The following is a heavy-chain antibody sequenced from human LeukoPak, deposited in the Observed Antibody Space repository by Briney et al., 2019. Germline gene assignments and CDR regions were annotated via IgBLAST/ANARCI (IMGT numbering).Heavy chain of an antibody. J-gene: IGHJ4*02. CDR3: ARVWTGTTDY. V-gene: IGHV3-64*01. CDR1: GFTFSSYA. Sequence: GGSLRLSCAASGFTFSSYAMHWVCQPPGKGLEYVSAISSNGGITYYANSVKGRFTISSDNSKNTLYLQMGSLRAEDMAVYYCARVWTGTTDYWGQGTLVTVSS. CDR2: ISSNGGIT. D-gene: IGHD1-1*01.